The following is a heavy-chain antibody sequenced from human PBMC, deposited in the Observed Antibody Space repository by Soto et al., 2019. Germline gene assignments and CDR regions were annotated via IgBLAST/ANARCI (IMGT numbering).Heavy chain of an antibody. Sequence: SETLSLTCTVSGGSISNYYWTWIRQPPGKGLEWIGEINHSGSTNYNPSLKSRVTISVDTSKNQFSLKLSSVTAADTAVYYCARGVSSSWYSFLGYWGQETLVTVSS. V-gene: IGHV4-34*01. CDR1: GGSISNYY. D-gene: IGHD6-13*01. J-gene: IGHJ4*02. CDR2: INHSGST. CDR3: ARGVSSSWYSFLGY.